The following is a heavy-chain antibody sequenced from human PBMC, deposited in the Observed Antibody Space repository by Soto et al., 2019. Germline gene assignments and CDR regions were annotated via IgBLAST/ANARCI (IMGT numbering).Heavy chain of an antibody. Sequence: QVQLQESGPGLVKPSQTLSLTCTVSGGSITSSGYYWSWIRQHPGEGLEWIGFTSNSGSTSYNPSLKSRVTISVDTSSNQFSLNLKSVTAADTAVYCARGGGSTKVDYWGQGTLVTVSP. V-gene: IGHV4-31*03. D-gene: IGHD2-2*01. CDR3: ARGGGSTKVDY. J-gene: IGHJ4*02. CDR2: TSNSGST. CDR1: GGSITSSGYY.